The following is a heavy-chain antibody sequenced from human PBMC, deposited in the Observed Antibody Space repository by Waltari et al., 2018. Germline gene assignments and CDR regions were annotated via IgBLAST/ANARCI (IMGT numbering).Heavy chain of an antibody. CDR1: GFTFSSYA. V-gene: IGHV3-30-3*01. CDR3: ARMGVAAASGY. CDR2: ISYEGSNK. D-gene: IGHD6-13*01. J-gene: IGHJ4*02. Sequence: QVQLVESGGGVVQPGRSLRLSCAASGFTFSSYAMHWVRQAPGKGLEWVAVISYEGSNKYYADSVKGGFTISRDNSKNTLYLQMNSLRAEDTAVYYCARMGVAAASGYWGQGTLVTVSS.